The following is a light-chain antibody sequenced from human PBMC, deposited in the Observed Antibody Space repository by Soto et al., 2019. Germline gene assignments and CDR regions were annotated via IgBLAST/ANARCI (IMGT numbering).Light chain of an antibody. CDR3: QQYNTWPPT. CDR1: QSVSSN. CDR2: GAS. Sequence: EIVMTQSPATLSVSPGERATLSCRASQSVSSNSAWYQQKPGQAPRLLVYGASTRATIIPARFSGSRSGTEFTLTISSLQSEDFAVYYCQQYNTWPPTFGQGTRLEIK. V-gene: IGKV3-15*01. J-gene: IGKJ5*01.